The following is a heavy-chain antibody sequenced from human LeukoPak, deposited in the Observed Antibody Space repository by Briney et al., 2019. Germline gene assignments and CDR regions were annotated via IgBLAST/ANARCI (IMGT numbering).Heavy chain of an antibody. CDR2: IYTSGGT. D-gene: IGHD1-26*01. J-gene: IGHJ3*02. CDR1: GFTVGSNY. Sequence: PGGSLRLSCAASGFTVGSNYMRGVRQARGKRLEGGAVIYTSGGTYYADSVKGRFTISRDNSKNTLFLQMNSLRAEDTAVYYCARDTGSKTPGAMMGATGDAFDIWGQGTMVTVSS. CDR3: ARDTGSKTPGAMMGATGDAFDI. V-gene: IGHV3-53*01.